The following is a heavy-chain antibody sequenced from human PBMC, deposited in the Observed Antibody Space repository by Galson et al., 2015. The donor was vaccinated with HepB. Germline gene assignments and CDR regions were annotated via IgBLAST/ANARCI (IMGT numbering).Heavy chain of an antibody. CDR1: GGSISSSSYY. Sequence: TLSLTCTVSGGSISSSSYYWGWIRQPPGKGLGWIGSIYYSGSTYYNPSLKSRVTISVDTSKNQSSLKLSSVTAADTAVYYCARRGRGTYIAAAGRHYYYYGMDVWGQGTTVTVSS. V-gene: IGHV4-39*01. J-gene: IGHJ6*02. CDR3: ARRGRGTYIAAAGRHYYYYGMDV. D-gene: IGHD6-13*01. CDR2: IYYSGST.